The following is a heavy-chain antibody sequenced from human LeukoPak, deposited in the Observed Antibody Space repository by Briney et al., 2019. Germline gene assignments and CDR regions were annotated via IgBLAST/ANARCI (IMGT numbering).Heavy chain of an antibody. Sequence: GGSLRLSCAASGFTFSIYAMHWVRQAPGKGLEWVAVISQDGRNKFYADSVKGRFTISRDNSKNTLYLQMNSLRAEDTAVYYCAKEIQLGWFDPWGQGTLVTVSS. CDR1: GFTFSIYA. J-gene: IGHJ5*02. CDR3: AKEIQLGWFDP. V-gene: IGHV3-30*04. CDR2: ISQDGRNK. D-gene: IGHD5-18*01.